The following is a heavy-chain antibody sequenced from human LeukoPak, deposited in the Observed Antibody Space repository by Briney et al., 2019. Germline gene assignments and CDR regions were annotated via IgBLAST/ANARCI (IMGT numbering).Heavy chain of an antibody. D-gene: IGHD5-18*01. CDR1: GFIFSSYW. Sequence: GGSLRLSCTASGFIFSSYWMSWVRQAPGKGLEWVANIKQDGSEKYHVDSVKGRFTISRDNAKNSLYLQMNSLRAEDTAVYYCARGWIQLWPFDYWGQGTLVTVSS. CDR2: IKQDGSEK. J-gene: IGHJ4*02. V-gene: IGHV3-7*01. CDR3: ARGWIQLWPFDY.